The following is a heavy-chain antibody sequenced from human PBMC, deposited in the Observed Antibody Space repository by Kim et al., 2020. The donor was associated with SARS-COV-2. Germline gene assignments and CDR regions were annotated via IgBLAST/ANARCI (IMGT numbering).Heavy chain of an antibody. D-gene: IGHD2-21*01. V-gene: IGHV3-11*06. J-gene: IGHJ4*02. CDR3: ARDTSNGGDFDY. CDR1: GFTFSDYY. CDR2: ISSSSSYT. Sequence: GGSLRLSCAASGFTFSDYYMSWIRQAPGKGLEWVSYISSSSSYTNYADSVKGRFTISRDNAKNSLYLQMNSLRAEDTAVYYCARDTSNGGDFDYWGQGTLVTVSS.